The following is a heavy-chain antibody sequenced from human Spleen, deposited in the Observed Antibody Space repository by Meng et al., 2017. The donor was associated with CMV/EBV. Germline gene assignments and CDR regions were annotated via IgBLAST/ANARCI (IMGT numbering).Heavy chain of an antibody. CDR1: GGSISSSSYY. J-gene: IGHJ4*02. CDR3: ARGKAARFDY. CDR2: INHSGST. Sequence: SETLSLTCTVSGGSISSSSYYWGWIRQPPGKGLEWIGEINHSGSTNYNPSLKSRVTISVDTSKNQFSLKLSSVTAADTAVYYCARGKAARFDYWGQGTLVTVSS. V-gene: IGHV4-39*07. D-gene: IGHD6-6*01.